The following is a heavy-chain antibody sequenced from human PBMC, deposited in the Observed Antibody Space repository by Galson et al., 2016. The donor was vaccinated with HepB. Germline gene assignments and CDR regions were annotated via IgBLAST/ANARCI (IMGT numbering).Heavy chain of an antibody. CDR1: GFTFSSYY. D-gene: IGHD3-22*01. CDR2: INRDESST. J-gene: IGHJ4*02. V-gene: IGHV3-74*01. CDR3: ARHFSGSY. Sequence: SLRLSCAASGFTFSSYYMHWVRQAPGKGLVWVSRINRDESSTSYADYVKGRFTISRDNAKNTLYLQMNSLRAEDTAVYYCARHFSGSYLGQGTLVTVSS.